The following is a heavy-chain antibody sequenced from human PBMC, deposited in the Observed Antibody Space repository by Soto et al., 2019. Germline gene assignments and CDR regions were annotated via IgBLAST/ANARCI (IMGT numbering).Heavy chain of an antibody. CDR2: ISYDGSNK. CDR1: GFTFSSYA. V-gene: IGHV3-30-3*01. D-gene: IGHD4-17*01. CDR3: ANLDYGDYYYYYGMDV. Sequence: GALRLSCAASGFTFSSYAMHWVRQAPGKGLEWVAVISYDGSNKYYADSVKGRFTISRDNSKNTLYLQMNSLRAEDTAVYYCANLDYGDYYYYYGMDVWGQGTTVTVSS. J-gene: IGHJ6*02.